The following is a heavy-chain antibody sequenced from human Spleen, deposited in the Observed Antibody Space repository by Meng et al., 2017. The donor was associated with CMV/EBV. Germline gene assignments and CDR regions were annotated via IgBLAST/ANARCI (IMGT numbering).Heavy chain of an antibody. CDR1: GFTFSSYA. V-gene: IGHV3-30-3*01. D-gene: IGHD6-13*01. CDR3: ARVAAAGRGMDV. J-gene: IGHJ6*02. Sequence: GGSLRLSCAASGFTFSSYAMHWVRQAPGKGLEWVAVISYDGSNKYYADSMKGRFTISRDNSKNTLYLQMNSLRAEDTAVYYCARVAAAGRGMDVWGQGTTVTVSS. CDR2: ISYDGSNK.